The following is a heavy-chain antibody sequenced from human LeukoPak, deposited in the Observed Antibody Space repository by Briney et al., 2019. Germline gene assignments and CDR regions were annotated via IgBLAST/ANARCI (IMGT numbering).Heavy chain of an antibody. CDR1: GYTFTSYY. CDR2: INPSGGST. D-gene: IGHD3-22*01. V-gene: IGHV1-46*01. J-gene: IGHJ2*01. Sequence: ASVKGSCKASGYTFTSYYMHWVRQALGQGLEWMGIINPSGGSTSYAQKFQGRVTMTRDTSTSTVYMELSSLRSEDTAVYYCARDSSGNHWYFDLWGRGTLVTVSS. CDR3: ARDSSGNHWYFDL.